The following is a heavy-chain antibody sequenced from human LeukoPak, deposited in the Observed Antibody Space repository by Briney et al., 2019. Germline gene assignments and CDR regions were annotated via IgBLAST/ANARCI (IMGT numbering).Heavy chain of an antibody. CDR2: IYYSGAT. V-gene: IGHV4-39*01. CDR3: ARRLRWSNLDAFDI. CDR1: GASISSSNSY. D-gene: IGHD4-23*01. J-gene: IGHJ3*02. Sequence: SETLSLTCTVSGASISSSNSYWGWIRQPPGKGLEWIGSIYYSGATYYNPSLKSRGTISVDTSKKQFSLKLSSVTAADTAVYYCARRLRWSNLDAFDIWGQGTMVTVSS.